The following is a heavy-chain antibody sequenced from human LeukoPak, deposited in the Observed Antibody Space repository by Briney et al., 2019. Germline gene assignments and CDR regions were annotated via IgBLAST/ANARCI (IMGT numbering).Heavy chain of an antibody. Sequence: GGSLRLSCAASGFAFSNYWMHWVRQAPGKGLEWVANIKQDDSEKYYVGSVKGRFSISRDNAKNSVYLQMNSLRAEDTAVYYCARALSVGGQGPLVTVPS. J-gene: IGHJ4*02. CDR3: ARALSV. CDR1: GFAFSNYW. V-gene: IGHV3-7*03. CDR2: IKQDDSEK. D-gene: IGHD3-3*01.